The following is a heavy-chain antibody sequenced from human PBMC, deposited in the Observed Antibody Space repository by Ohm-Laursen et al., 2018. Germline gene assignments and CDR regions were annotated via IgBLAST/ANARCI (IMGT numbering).Heavy chain of an antibody. CDR1: RDTFSSYA. D-gene: IGHD1-26*01. V-gene: IGHV1-69*06. J-gene: IGHJ4*02. Sequence: GASVKVSCQASRDTFSSYAISWVRQAPGQGLGWMGGIIPFSGTSNYAQKFQGRVTITADKSTNTAYMELSSLRSEDTAVYYRARIVGASESYWGQGSLVTVSS. CDR2: IIPFSGTS. CDR3: ARIVGASESY.